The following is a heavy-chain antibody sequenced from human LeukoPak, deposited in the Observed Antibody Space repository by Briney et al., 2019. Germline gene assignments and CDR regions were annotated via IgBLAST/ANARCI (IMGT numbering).Heavy chain of an antibody. CDR2: IIPIFGTA. J-gene: IGHJ3*02. V-gene: IGHV1-69*13. CDR1: GGTFSSYA. Sequence: AASVKVSCKASGGTFSSYAISWGRQAPGQGLEWMGGIIPIFGTANCAQKFQGRVTITADESTSTAYMELSSLRSEDTAVYYCARDTTRDAFDIWGQGTMVTVSS. D-gene: IGHD1-14*01. CDR3: ARDTTRDAFDI.